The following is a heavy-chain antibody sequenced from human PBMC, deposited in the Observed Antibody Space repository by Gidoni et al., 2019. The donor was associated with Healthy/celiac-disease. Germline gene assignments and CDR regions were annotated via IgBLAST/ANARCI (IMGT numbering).Heavy chain of an antibody. CDR2: ISSSSSYI. CDR1: GFTFSIYS. V-gene: IGHV3-21*01. J-gene: IGHJ4*02. D-gene: IGHD6-19*01. CDR3: SRDLGGYSSGWYPYYFDY. Sequence: EVHLVESGGGLVKPGGSLRLYCTASGFTFSIYSMNWFSQATGKGLEWVSSISSSSSYIYYADSVKGRFTISRENAKISLYLQMNSLSAEDTAVYYCSRDLGGYSSGWYPYYFDYWCQGTLVTVSS.